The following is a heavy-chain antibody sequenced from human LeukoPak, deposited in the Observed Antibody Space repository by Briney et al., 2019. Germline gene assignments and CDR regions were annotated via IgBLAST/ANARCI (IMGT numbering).Heavy chain of an antibody. V-gene: IGHV3-9*03. CDR3: AKDIGLRGAKWYQLPYSVAFDI. Sequence: GRSLRLSCAASGFTFDDYAMHWVRQAPGKGLEWVSGISWNSGSIGYADSVKGRFTISRDNAKNSLYLQMNSLRAEDMALYYCAKDIGLRGAKWYQLPYSVAFDIWGQGTMVTVSS. CDR1: GFTFDDYA. CDR2: ISWNSGSI. J-gene: IGHJ3*02. D-gene: IGHD2-2*01.